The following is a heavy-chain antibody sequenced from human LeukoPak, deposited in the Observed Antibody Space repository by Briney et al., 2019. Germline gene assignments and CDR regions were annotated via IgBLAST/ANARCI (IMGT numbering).Heavy chain of an antibody. CDR1: GYTFTSYD. CDR2: MNPNSGNT. J-gene: IGHJ6*03. D-gene: IGHD6-6*01. CDR3: ARRMSIAARPGAYYYYYMDV. V-gene: IGHV1-8*03. Sequence: ASVKVSCKASGYTFTSYDINWVRQATEQGLEWMGWMNPNSGNTGYAQKFQGRVTITRNTSISTAYMELSSLRSEDTAVYYCARRMSIAARPGAYYYYYMDVWGKGTTVTVSS.